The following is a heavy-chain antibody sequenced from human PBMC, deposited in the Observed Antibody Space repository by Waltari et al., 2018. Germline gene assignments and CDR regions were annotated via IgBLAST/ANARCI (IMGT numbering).Heavy chain of an antibody. CDR2: INQDGSDK. V-gene: IGHV3-7*01. Sequence: EVQVVESGGGLVQPGGSLRLSCAASGSTFSNYWMSWVRQTPGKGLEWVANINQDGSDKYYVDSVKGRFTISRDNAKNTVYLQMNSLRVEDTAVYYCTRALWLGELYDYWGQGTLVTVSS. CDR1: GSTFSNYW. CDR3: TRALWLGELYDY. J-gene: IGHJ4*02. D-gene: IGHD3-10*01.